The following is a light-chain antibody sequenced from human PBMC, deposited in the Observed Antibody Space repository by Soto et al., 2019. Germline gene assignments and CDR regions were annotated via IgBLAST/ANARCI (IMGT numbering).Light chain of an antibody. V-gene: IGKV1-5*03. J-gene: IGKJ4*01. Sequence: DIQMTQSPSPLSASVGDRVTITCRASQSISSWLAWYQQKPGKAPKLLIYKASSLQSGVPSRFSGIGSGTDFTLSISSLQPEDFATYYCQQSYSGPLTFGGGTKVDIK. CDR1: QSISSW. CDR3: QQSYSGPLT. CDR2: KAS.